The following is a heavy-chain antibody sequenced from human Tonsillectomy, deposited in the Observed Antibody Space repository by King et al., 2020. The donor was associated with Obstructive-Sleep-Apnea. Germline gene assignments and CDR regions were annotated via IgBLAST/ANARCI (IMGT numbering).Heavy chain of an antibody. CDR1: GFTFTKAW. V-gene: IGHV3-15*01. CDR2: SKMQTGGGAT. CDR3: STDWQYGDYGLDF. Sequence: VQLVESGGGLVRPGGSLRLACAASGFTFTKAWMTWVRQAPGKGLEWVGRSKMQTGGGATEYAAPVDGRLTISRDDSQNIMYLQLNSLNIEDTGIYYCSTDWQYGDYGLDFWGQGTLVTVSS. J-gene: IGHJ4*02. D-gene: IGHD4-17*01.